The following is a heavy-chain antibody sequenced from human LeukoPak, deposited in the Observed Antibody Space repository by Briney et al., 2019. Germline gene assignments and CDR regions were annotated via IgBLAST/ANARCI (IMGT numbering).Heavy chain of an antibody. CDR1: GFTFSSYS. V-gene: IGHV3-21*01. D-gene: IGHD5-12*01. J-gene: IGHJ4*02. CDR2: ISSSSSHI. CDR3: GRAQEVATSEFYY. Sequence: GGSLRLSCAASGFTFSSYSMNWVRQAPGKGLEWVSSISSSSSHIYYADSVKGRFTISRDNAKHSLYLQKNSQRAEDTAVYLWGRAQEVATSEFYYWGQGTLVTVSS.